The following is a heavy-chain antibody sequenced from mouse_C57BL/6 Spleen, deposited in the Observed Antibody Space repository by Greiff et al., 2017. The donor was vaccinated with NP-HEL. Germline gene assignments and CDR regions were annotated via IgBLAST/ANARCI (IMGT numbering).Heavy chain of an antibody. D-gene: IGHD2-5*01. V-gene: IGHV5-4*01. CDR1: GFTFSSYA. Sequence: EVQLVESGGGLVKPGGSLKLSCAASGFTFSSYAMSWVRQTPEKRLEWVATISDGGSYTYYPDNVKGRFTISRDNAKNNLYLQMSHLKSEDTAMYYCAYYSNYGYWYFDVWGTGTTVTVSS. CDR2: ISDGGSYT. CDR3: AYYSNYGYWYFDV. J-gene: IGHJ1*03.